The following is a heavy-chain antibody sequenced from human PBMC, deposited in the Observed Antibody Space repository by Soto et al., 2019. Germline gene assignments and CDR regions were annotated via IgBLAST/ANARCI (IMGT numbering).Heavy chain of an antibody. D-gene: IGHD6-13*01. V-gene: IGHV4-31*03. J-gene: IGHJ5*02. CDR1: GGSISGGGYY. CDR3: ARAWTATAGWANGFDL. Sequence: QVQLQESGPGLVEPSQTLSLTCTVSGGSISGGGYYWSWIRQHPGKGLEWIGYIYYSGTTYYNPSLKSRLTISVETSKTQFSLKLSSVTAADTAVYYCARAWTATAGWANGFDLWGQGTLVTVSS. CDR2: IYYSGTT.